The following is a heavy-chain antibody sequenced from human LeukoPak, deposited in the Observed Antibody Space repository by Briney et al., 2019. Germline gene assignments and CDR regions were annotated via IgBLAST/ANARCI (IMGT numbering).Heavy chain of an antibody. Sequence: GGSLRLSCAASGFTFSSYGMHWVRQAPGKGLEWVAVIWYDGSNKYYADSVKGRFTISRDNSKNTLYLQMNSLRAEDTAVYYCARDWVAARMDLAFDIWGQGTMVTVSS. CDR3: ARDWVAARMDLAFDI. V-gene: IGHV3-33*01. J-gene: IGHJ3*02. CDR2: IWYDGSNK. D-gene: IGHD2-15*01. CDR1: GFTFSSYG.